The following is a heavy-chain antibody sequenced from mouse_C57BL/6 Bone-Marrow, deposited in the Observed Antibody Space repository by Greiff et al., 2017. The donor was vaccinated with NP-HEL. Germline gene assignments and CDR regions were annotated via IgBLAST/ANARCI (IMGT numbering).Heavy chain of an antibody. D-gene: IGHD1-1*01. Sequence: DVHLVESGGGLVQPGGSMKLSCVASGFTFSNYWMNWVRQSPEKGLEWVAQIRLKSDNYATHYAESVKGRFTISRDDSKSSVYLQMNNLRAEDTGIYYCTAPITTVVATDYWGQGTTLTVSS. J-gene: IGHJ2*01. CDR2: IRLKSDNYAT. CDR3: TAPITTVVATDY. V-gene: IGHV6-3*01. CDR1: GFTFSNYW.